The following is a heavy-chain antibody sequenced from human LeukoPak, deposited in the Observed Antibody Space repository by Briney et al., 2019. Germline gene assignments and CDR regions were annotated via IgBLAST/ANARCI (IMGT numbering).Heavy chain of an antibody. CDR1: GGSISNYY. D-gene: IGHD3-10*01. Sequence: SETLSLTCTVSGGSISNYYWSWIRQPPGKGLEWIGYIYYSGSTNYNPSLKSRVTISVDTSKNQFSLKLSSVTAADTAVYYCARGWVRGTNWFDPWGQGTLVTVSS. J-gene: IGHJ5*02. V-gene: IGHV4-59*01. CDR3: ARGWVRGTNWFDP. CDR2: IYYSGST.